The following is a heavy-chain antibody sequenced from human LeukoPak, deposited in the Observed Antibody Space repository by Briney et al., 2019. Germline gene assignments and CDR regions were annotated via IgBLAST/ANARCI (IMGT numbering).Heavy chain of an antibody. CDR3: ARDRREYYDSSGYLNWFDP. CDR1: GGSISSYY. CDR2: IYYSGST. V-gene: IGHV4-59*01. D-gene: IGHD3-22*01. J-gene: IGHJ5*02. Sequence: SETLSLTCTVSGGSISSYYWSWIRQPPGKGLEWIGYIYYSGSTNYNPSLKSRVTISVDTSKNQFSLKLSSVTAADTAVYYCARDRREYYDSSGYLNWFDPWGQGTLVTVSS.